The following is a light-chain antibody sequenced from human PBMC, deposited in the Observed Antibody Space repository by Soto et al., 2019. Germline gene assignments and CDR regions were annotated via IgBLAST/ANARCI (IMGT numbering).Light chain of an antibody. V-gene: IGKV1-33*01. CDR2: GAS. J-gene: IGKJ2*01. CDR3: HQYDNLLHYT. CDR1: QDISNY. Sequence: DIQMTQSPSSLSASVGDRVTITCQASQDISNYLNWFQQKPGKAPKLLIYGASNLETGVPSSFMESGFGTDFTFTISSLQPEDIATYYCHQYDNLLHYTFGQGTKLEIK.